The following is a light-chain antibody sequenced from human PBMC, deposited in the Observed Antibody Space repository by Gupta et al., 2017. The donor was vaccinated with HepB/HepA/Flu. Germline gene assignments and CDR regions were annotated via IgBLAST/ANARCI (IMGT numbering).Light chain of an antibody. V-gene: IGLV2-8*01. Sequence: QSALTQPPSASGSPGQSVTISCTGTSSDVGGYNYVSWYQQHPGKVPKLMIYEVTKRPSGVPDRFSGSKSGNTASLTVSELQAEDEADYYCSSYVGTNTVIFGGGTKLTVL. J-gene: IGLJ2*01. CDR3: SSYVGTNTVI. CDR1: SSDVGGYNY. CDR2: EVT.